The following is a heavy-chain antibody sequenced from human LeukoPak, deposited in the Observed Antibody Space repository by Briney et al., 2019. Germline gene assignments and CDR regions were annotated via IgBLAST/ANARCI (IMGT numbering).Heavy chain of an antibody. V-gene: IGHV5-51*01. CDR1: GYSFTSYW. D-gene: IGHD7-27*01. CDR2: IYPSDSDT. CDR3: ARRELGILYYFDY. J-gene: IGHJ4*02. Sequence: GESLKISCKGSGYSFTSYWIGWVRQMPGKGLEWMGIIYPSDSDTTYSPSFQGQVTISADKSISTAYLQWGSLKASDTAVYYCARRELGILYYFDYWGQGTLVTVSS.